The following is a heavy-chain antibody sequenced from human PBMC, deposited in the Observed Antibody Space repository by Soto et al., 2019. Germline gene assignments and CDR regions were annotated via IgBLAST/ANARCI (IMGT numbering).Heavy chain of an antibody. D-gene: IGHD6-19*01. Sequence: VQLVESGGGLVKPGGSLRLSCAASGFAFSDYSMNWVRQAPGKGLEWVSFIRTTSTIIYYAASVKGRFTISRDDAKNSLYLQMNSLRDEDTAVYYCAREGSSSGWRFDPWGQGTLVTVSS. V-gene: IGHV3-48*02. CDR3: AREGSSSGWRFDP. CDR1: GFAFSDYS. CDR2: IRTTSTII. J-gene: IGHJ5*02.